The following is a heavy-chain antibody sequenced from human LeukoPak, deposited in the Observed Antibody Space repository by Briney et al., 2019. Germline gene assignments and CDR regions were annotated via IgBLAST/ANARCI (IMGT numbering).Heavy chain of an antibody. CDR3: AKDRAARGRGNYFYMDV. D-gene: IGHD2/OR15-2a*01. CDR1: VYTFDDYA. J-gene: IGHJ6*03. CDR2: ITWDGGST. V-gene: IGHV3-43D*03. Sequence: GGSLRLSCAASVYTFDDYAMHWVREASGKGLEWVSHITWDGGSTHYADSVEGRFTISRDNRENSLYLQMNSLRPEDTALYYCAKDRAARGRGNYFYMDVWGKGTTVTVSS.